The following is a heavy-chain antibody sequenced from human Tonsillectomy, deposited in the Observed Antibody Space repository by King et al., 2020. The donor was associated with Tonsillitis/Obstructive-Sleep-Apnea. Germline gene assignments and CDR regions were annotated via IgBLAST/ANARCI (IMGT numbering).Heavy chain of an antibody. V-gene: IGHV3-7*04. CDR3: AREGYCSGGSCYSNWFDP. J-gene: IGHJ5*02. D-gene: IGHD2-15*01. Sequence: QLVQSGGGLVQPGGSLRLSCAASGFTFSSYWMSWVRQAPGKGLEWVANIKQDGSEKYYVDSVMGRFTISRDNAKNTLYLQMNSLRAEDTAVYYCAREGYCSGGSCYSNWFDPWGQGTLVTVSS. CDR2: IKQDGSEK. CDR1: GFTFSSYW.